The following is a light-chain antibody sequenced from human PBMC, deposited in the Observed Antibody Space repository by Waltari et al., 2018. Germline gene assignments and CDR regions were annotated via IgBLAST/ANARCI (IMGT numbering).Light chain of an antibody. Sequence: SYELTQPPSVSVSPGPTASITCAGDKLGDKYACWYQQKPGQSPVLVIYEDSKRPSGLPERFSGSNSGNTATLTISGTQAMDEADYYCQAWDSSTYVFGTGTKVTVL. CDR1: KLGDKY. CDR3: QAWDSSTYV. CDR2: EDS. J-gene: IGLJ1*01. V-gene: IGLV3-1*01.